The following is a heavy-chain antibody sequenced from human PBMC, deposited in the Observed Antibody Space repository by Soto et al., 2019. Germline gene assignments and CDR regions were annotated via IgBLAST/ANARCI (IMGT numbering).Heavy chain of an antibody. V-gene: IGHV4-59*01. CDR1: GGSISSYY. CDR2: IYYSGST. Sequence: LSLTCTVSGGSISSYYWSWIRQPPGKGLEWIGYIYYSGSTNYNPSLKSRVTISVDTSKNQFSLKLSSVTAADTAVYYCARDGVTMVRGARRYYYVMDVWGQGTTVTVSS. D-gene: IGHD3-10*01. J-gene: IGHJ6*02. CDR3: ARDGVTMVRGARRYYYVMDV.